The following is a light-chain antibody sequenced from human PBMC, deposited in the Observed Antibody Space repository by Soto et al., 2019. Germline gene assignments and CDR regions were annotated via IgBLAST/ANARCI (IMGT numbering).Light chain of an antibody. J-gene: IGKJ4*01. CDR1: QSVTGR. CDR3: QQYNKWPHT. Sequence: IQMTLSPSAVSVSLGDRVTITCRASQSVTGRLAWYQQKPGKAPKLLMYDAFSLATGIPSRFGGSGSAPEFTLTISSLQSEDFAVYYCQQYNKWPHTFGEGTKVDIK. CDR2: DAF. V-gene: IGKV1-5*01.